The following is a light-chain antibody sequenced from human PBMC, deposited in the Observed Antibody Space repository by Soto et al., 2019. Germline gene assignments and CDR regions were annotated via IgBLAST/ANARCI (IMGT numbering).Light chain of an antibody. CDR3: QQYNTWPFT. V-gene: IGKV3D-15*01. CDR2: SAS. J-gene: IGKJ3*01. CDR1: QTVNID. Sequence: EIVLTQSPATLSVSPGERATLSCRASQTVNIDLVWYQQKPGQVPKVLMFSASARETGVPARFIGGGSATEFTLTISSVQPEDSAVYYCQQYNTWPFTFGPGT.